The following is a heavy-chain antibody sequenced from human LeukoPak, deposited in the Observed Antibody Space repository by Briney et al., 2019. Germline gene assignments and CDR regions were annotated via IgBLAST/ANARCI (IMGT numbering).Heavy chain of an antibody. CDR3: ARGRRLRNWGFSPQPFDY. CDR2: INHSGST. J-gene: IGHJ4*02. Sequence: SETLCLTCAGYGGSFSGYYWSWIRQPPGKGLEWIGEINHSGSTNYNPSLKSRVTISVDTSKNQFSLKLSSVTAADTAVYYCARGRRLRNWGFSPQPFDYWGQGTLVTVSS. CDR1: GGSFSGYY. D-gene: IGHD7-27*01. V-gene: IGHV4-34*01.